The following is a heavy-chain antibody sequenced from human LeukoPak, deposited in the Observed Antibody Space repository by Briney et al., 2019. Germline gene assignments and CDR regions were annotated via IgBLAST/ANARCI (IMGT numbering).Heavy chain of an antibody. CDR3: AIHPIKQQLVLVDY. Sequence: GGSLRLSCAASGFTFSSYWMHWVRQAPGKGLVWVSRINSDGSSTSYADSVKGRFTISRDNSKNTLYLQMNSLRAEDTAVYYCAIHPIKQQLVLVDYWGQGTLVTVSS. CDR2: INSDGSST. V-gene: IGHV3-74*01. D-gene: IGHD6-13*01. J-gene: IGHJ4*02. CDR1: GFTFSSYW.